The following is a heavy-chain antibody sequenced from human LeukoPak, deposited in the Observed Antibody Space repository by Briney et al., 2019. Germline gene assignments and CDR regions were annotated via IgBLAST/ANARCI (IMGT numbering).Heavy chain of an antibody. D-gene: IGHD3-16*02. CDR1: GYSFTSYW. Sequence: GESLNISFKGAGYSFTSYWIGVGRPMPGKGLGWMAIIYPGDYDTGYSPFLHGQATISADNSISTACLQWSSLKGSDTAMYYCARDKTAFPSRYFAYWGRGNRVMVSA. J-gene: IGHJ4*02. V-gene: IGHV5-51*01. CDR3: ARDKTAFPSRYFAY. CDR2: IYPGDYDT.